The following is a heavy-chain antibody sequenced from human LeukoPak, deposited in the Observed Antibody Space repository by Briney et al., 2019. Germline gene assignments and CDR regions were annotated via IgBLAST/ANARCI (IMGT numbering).Heavy chain of an antibody. V-gene: IGHV3-74*01. Sequence: GGSLRLSCAASGFTSSSYWMHWVRQAPGRGLVWVSRIIGDGSVTNYADSVKGRFTISRDNAKNTLYLQMNSLRAEDTAVYYCARDITLWFGDKNDAFDIWGQGTMVTVSS. CDR1: GFTSSSYW. J-gene: IGHJ3*02. D-gene: IGHD3-10*01. CDR3: ARDITLWFGDKNDAFDI. CDR2: IIGDGSVT.